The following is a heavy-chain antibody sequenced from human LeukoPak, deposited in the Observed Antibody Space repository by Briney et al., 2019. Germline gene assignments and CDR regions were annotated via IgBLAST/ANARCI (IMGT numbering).Heavy chain of an antibody. V-gene: IGHV3-21*01. CDR2: ISNSSTYI. J-gene: IGHJ4*02. Sequence: GGSLRLSCAASGFTFSTYAMNWVRQAPGKGLEWVSSISNSSTYIFYADSVEGRFTISRDDAKNSLSLQMNSLRAEDTAVYYCASRPWDYWGQGTLVTVSS. CDR1: GFTFSTYA. CDR3: ASRPWDY.